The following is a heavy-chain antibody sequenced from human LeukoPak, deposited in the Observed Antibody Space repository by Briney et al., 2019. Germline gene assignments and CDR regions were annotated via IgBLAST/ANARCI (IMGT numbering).Heavy chain of an antibody. Sequence: SETLSLTCTVSGGSISSYYWSWIRQPPGKGLEWIGYIYYSGSTYYNPSLKSRVTISVDTSKNQFSLKLSSVTAADTAVYYCARGGYCGGDCYPFDRFVAVGKEDFDYWGQGTLVTVSS. CDR2: IYYSGST. V-gene: IGHV4-59*12. CDR1: GGSISSYY. D-gene: IGHD2-21*02. CDR3: ARGGYCGGDCYPFDRFVAVGKEDFDY. J-gene: IGHJ4*02.